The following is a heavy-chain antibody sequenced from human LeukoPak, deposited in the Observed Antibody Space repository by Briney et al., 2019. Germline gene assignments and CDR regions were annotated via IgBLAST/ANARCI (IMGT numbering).Heavy chain of an antibody. V-gene: IGHV4-34*01. D-gene: IGHD3-10*01. CDR2: IDRYRST. CDR3: ARHVIGRWLGDDYSYYVDV. Sequence: PSETLSLTCAVYGGSFSGYHWSWIRQPPGKGLEWIGEIDRYRSTNYNPSLKSRISISLDTSKNQFSLKVSSVTAADTAVYYCARHVIGRWLGDDYSYYVDVWGKGTTVTISS. J-gene: IGHJ6*03. CDR1: GGSFSGYH.